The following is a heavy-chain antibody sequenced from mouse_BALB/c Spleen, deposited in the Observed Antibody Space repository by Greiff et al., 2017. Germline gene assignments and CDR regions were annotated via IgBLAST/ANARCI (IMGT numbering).Heavy chain of an antibody. D-gene: IGHD2-14*01. Sequence: EVKLEESGPGLVKPSQSLSLTCSVTGYSITSGYYWNWIRQFPGNKLEWMGYISYDGSNNYNPSLKNRISITRDTSKNQFFLKLNSVTTEDTATYYCAREWGYYRYLDYWGQGTTLTVSS. V-gene: IGHV3-6*02. CDR3: AREWGYYRYLDY. CDR1: GYSITSGYY. CDR2: ISYDGSN. J-gene: IGHJ2*01.